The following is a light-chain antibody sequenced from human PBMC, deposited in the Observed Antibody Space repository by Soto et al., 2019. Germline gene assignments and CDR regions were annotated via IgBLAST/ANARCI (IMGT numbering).Light chain of an antibody. CDR3: QQRSNWPPALS. V-gene: IGKV3-11*01. CDR2: DAS. J-gene: IGKJ4*01. Sequence: VLTQSPATLSLSPADRATLSCRASQSVNNFLAWYQQKPGQTPRLLIYDASKRATGIPGRFVGSGSGTDFTLTISSLEPEDFAVYYCQQRSNWPPALSFGGGTKVDIK. CDR1: QSVNNF.